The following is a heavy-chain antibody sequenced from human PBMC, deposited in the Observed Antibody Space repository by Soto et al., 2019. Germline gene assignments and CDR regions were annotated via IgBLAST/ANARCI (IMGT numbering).Heavy chain of an antibody. D-gene: IGHD3-22*01. Sequence: VSGPTVVNPTHTLTLTCTFSVFSLSTSGMCVSWLRQPPGKALEWLALIDWDDDKYYSTSLKTRLTISKDTSKNQVVLTMANMDPVDTATYYCAREVVIITTGYYYGMDVWGQGNTVTVSS. CDR2: IDWDDDK. CDR3: AREVVIITTGYYYGMDV. CDR1: VFSLSTSGMC. J-gene: IGHJ6*02. V-gene: IGHV2-70*01.